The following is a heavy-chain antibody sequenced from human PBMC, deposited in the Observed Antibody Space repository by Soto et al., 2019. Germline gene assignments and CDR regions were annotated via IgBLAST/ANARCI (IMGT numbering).Heavy chain of an antibody. D-gene: IGHD3-3*01. J-gene: IGHJ4*02. CDR3: AKLGSGYYTGLYFDY. CDR1: GFSFGDYW. Sequence: EVQLVESGGASVQRGGSLRLSCAASGFSFGDYWMSWVRQAPGKGLEWVAHIKKDGSEKYYVDSVKGRFTVSRDNSRNALYLQMNSLRDEDTAVYYCAKLGSGYYTGLYFDYWGQGTLVTVSS. CDR2: IKKDGSEK. V-gene: IGHV3-7*03.